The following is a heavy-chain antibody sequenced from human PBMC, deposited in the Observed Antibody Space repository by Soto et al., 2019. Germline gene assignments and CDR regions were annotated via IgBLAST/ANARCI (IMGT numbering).Heavy chain of an antibody. D-gene: IGHD2-15*01. CDR1: GYTFTSYA. CDR2: MNPNSGNT. Sequence: EASVKVSCKASGYTFTSYAINSVRQATGQGLEWMGWMNPNSGNTGYAQKFQGRVTMTRNTSISTAYMELSSLRSEDTAVYYCAREGGWMVAATLAYWGQGTLVTVSS. J-gene: IGHJ4*02. CDR3: AREGGWMVAATLAY. V-gene: IGHV1-8*01.